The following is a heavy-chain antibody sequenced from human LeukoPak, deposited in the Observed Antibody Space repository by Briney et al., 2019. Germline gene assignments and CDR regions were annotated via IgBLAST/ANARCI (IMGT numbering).Heavy chain of an antibody. J-gene: IGHJ6*03. CDR3: ARAPYYYYYMDV. CDR2: INPNSGGT. CDR1: GYTFTGYY. Sequence: ASAKVSCKASGYTFTGYYMHWVRQAPGQGLEWMGWINPNSGGTNYAQKFQGRVTMTRDTSTSTVYMELSSLRSEDTAVYYCARAPYYYYYMDVWGKGTTVTVSS. V-gene: IGHV1-2*02.